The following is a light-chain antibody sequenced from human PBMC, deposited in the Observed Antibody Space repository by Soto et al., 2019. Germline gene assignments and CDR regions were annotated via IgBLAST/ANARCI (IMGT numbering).Light chain of an antibody. CDR2: DAA. V-gene: IGKV1-33*01. CDR1: QNINNC. CDR3: QQYENLPT. Sequence: DIQMTQSPSSLSASVGDRVTVTCQASQNINNCLSCYQREPGRDPSQLIYDAANLEAGVPSRFRGSGSGTDFTFTISRLQPEDIATYYCQQYENLPTFGQGTRLEIK. J-gene: IGKJ5*01.